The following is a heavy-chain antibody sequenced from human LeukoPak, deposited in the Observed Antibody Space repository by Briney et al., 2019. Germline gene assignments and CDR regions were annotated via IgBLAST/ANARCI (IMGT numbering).Heavy chain of an antibody. V-gene: IGHV4-30-4*01. CDR1: GGSISSGDYY. CDR2: IYYSGST. Sequence: TLSLTCTVSGGSISSGDYYWSWIRQPPGKGLEWIGYIYYSGSTNYNPSLKSRVTISVDTSKNQFSLKLSSVTAADTAVYYCARLILTGLIVWFDPWGQGTLVTVSS. D-gene: IGHD3-9*01. CDR3: ARLILTGLIVWFDP. J-gene: IGHJ5*02.